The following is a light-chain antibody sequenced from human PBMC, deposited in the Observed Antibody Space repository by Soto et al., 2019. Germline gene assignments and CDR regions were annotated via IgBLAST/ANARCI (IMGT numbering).Light chain of an antibody. CDR3: QQHGSSPYT. CDR2: AST. V-gene: IGKV3-20*01. Sequence: EIVVTQSPSTLSLSPGERATLSCRASQSVSSNHLAWYQQKPGQAPRLLIFASTGRPTVIPDRFTGSGSGTDFTLTISRLEPEDFAMYYCQQHGSSPYTFGQGTKVDIK. J-gene: IGKJ2*01. CDR1: QSVSSNH.